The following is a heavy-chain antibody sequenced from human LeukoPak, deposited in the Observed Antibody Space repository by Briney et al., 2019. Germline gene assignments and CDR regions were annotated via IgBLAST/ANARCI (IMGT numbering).Heavy chain of an antibody. D-gene: IGHD6-13*01. Sequence: SETLSLTCTVSGGSISSYYWSWIRQPPGKGLEWIGYIYYSGSTNYNPSLKSRVTISVDTSKNQFSLKLSSVTAADTAVYYCARVGIAAAGFDYWGQGTLVTVSS. J-gene: IGHJ4*02. CDR3: ARVGIAAAGFDY. CDR1: GGSISSYY. CDR2: IYYSGST. V-gene: IGHV4-59*01.